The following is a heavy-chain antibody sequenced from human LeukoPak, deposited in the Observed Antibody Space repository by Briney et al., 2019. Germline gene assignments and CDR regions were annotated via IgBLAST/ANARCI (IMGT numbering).Heavy chain of an antibody. D-gene: IGHD6-6*01. CDR2: IKQDGSEK. J-gene: IGHJ4*02. V-gene: IGHV3-7*01. Sequence: PGGSLRLSCAASGFTFSSYWMSWVRQAPGKGLEWVANIKQDGSEKYYVDSVKGRFTISRDNAKNSLYLQMNSLRAEDTAVYYCARDLSSSYGVPFVYWGQGTLVTVSS. CDR1: GFTFSSYW. CDR3: ARDLSSSYGVPFVY.